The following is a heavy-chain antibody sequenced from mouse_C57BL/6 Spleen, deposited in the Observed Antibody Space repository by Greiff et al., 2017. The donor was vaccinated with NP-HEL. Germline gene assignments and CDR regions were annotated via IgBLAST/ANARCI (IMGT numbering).Heavy chain of an antibody. CDR3: AREGEKNYYGSSFYFDY. D-gene: IGHD1-1*01. V-gene: IGHV3-6*01. Sequence: EVQLQESGPGLVKPSQSLSLTCSVTGYSITSGYYWNWIRQFPGNKLEWMGYISYDGSNNYNPSLKNRISITRDTSKNQFFLKLNSVTTEDTATYYCAREGEKNYYGSSFYFDYWGQGTTLTVSS. CDR2: ISYDGSN. CDR1: GYSITSGYY. J-gene: IGHJ2*01.